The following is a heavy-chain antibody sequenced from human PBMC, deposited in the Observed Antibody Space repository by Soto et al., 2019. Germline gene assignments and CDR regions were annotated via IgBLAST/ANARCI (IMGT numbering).Heavy chain of an antibody. J-gene: IGHJ4*02. CDR2: IYYSGST. CDR3: ARARNYNWTVRFFDS. V-gene: IGHV4-61*01. Sequence: SETLSLTCTVSGDSVSSGSYYWSWIRQPPGKGLEWIGYIYYSGSTNYNPSLKSRVTISVDTSKKQFSLKVTSGTAADTAVYYCARARNYNWTVRFFDSWGQGTLVTGSS. CDR1: GDSVSSGSYY. D-gene: IGHD1-20*01.